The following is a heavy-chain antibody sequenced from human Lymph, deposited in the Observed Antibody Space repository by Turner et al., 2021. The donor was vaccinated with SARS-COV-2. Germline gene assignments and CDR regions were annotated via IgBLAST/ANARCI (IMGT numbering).Heavy chain of an antibody. CDR2: IIPILGIA. CDR3: ARGRLDSFGGGYYSWFDP. D-gene: IGHD1-26*01. J-gene: IGHJ5*02. Sequence: QVQLVQSGAEGKKPGSSVRVSCKASGGTFSSYAINWVRQAPGQGLEWMGRIIPILGIANYAQKFQGRVTITADKSTSTAYMELSSLRSEDTAVYYCARGRLDSFGGGYYSWFDPWGQGTLVTVSS. CDR1: GGTFSSYA. V-gene: IGHV1-69*04.